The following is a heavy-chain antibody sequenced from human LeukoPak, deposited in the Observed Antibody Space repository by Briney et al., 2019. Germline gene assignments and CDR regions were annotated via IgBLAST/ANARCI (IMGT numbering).Heavy chain of an antibody. CDR2: ISGSGGST. J-gene: IGHJ3*02. D-gene: IGHD2-15*01. CDR1: GFTFTSYW. V-gene: IGHV3-23*01. Sequence: PGGSLRLSCAASGFTFTSYWMHWVRQAPGKGLEWVSAISGSGGSTYYADSVKGRFTISRDNSKNSLYLQMNSLRAEDTAVYYCAKDGYCSAGSCFSANDAFDIWGQGTMVTVSS. CDR3: AKDGYCSAGSCFSANDAFDI.